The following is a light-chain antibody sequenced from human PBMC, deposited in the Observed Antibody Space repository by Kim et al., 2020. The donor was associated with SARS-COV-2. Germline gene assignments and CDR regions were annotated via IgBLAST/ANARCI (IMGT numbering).Light chain of an antibody. CDR2: TTS. V-gene: IGKV1-NL1*01. CDR3: QQYSSVPLT. CDR1: QVMGNS. Sequence: APRDDRVTSTCRASQVMGNSLVWYQQKSGQAPNPLVYTTSRLHSGVPSRFSGSGSGTDYTLTISSLQPEDFATYYCQQYSSVPLTFGGGTKVDIK. J-gene: IGKJ4*01.